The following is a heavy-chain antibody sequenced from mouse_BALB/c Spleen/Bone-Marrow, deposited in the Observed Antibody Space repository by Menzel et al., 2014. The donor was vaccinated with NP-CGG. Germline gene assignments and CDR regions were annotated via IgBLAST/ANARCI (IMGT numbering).Heavy chain of an antibody. D-gene: IGHD2-4*01. Sequence: EVMLVESGPELVKPGASVKISCKASGYSFTGYFMNWMKQSPGKSLEWIGRINPYNGDPFYNQKFKGKATLTVDKSSSTAHMELLSLTSEDSAVYYCGRGNYDYDSWFGYWGQGALVTVSA. V-gene: IGHV1-37*01. CDR3: GRGNYDYDSWFGY. J-gene: IGHJ3*01. CDR1: GYSFTGYF. CDR2: INPYNGDP.